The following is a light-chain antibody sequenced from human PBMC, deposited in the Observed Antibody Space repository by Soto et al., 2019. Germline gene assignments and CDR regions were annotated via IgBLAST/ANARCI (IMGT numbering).Light chain of an antibody. CDR2: GAS. J-gene: IGKJ3*01. CDR1: QSVSSSY. V-gene: IGKV3-20*01. CDR3: QQDGSSPFS. Sequence: EIGLTQSPGTLSLSPGERATLSCRASQSVSSSYLAWYQQKPGQAPRLLIYGASSRATGIPDRFSGSGSGTDFNLTISRLEPEDCAVYYCQQDGSSPFSFGFGTKVDI.